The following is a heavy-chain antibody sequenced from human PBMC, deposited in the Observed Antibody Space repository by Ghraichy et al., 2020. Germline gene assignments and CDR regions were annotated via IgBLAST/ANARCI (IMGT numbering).Heavy chain of an antibody. J-gene: IGHJ4*02. CDR2: IYYNGNT. CDR3: ARKKGSCRSTSCNFDY. Sequence: SETLSLTCTVSGGSVSSSSYSWGWIRRPPGKGLEWIGNIYYNGNTYDNPSLKSRVTISLDTSKNQFSLKLSSVTAADTAVYYCARKKGSCRSTSCNFDYWGQRTLVTV. CDR1: GGSVSSSSYS. V-gene: IGHV4-39*07. D-gene: IGHD2-2*01.